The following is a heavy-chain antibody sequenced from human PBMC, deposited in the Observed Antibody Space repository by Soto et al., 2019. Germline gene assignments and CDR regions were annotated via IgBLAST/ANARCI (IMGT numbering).Heavy chain of an antibody. CDR2: IIPILGIA. D-gene: IGHD1-26*01. Sequence: GASVKVSCQASGGTFSSYTISWVRQAPGQGLEWMGRIIPILGIANYAQKFQGRVTITRDTSASTAYMELSSLRSEDTAVYYCARGGSLYWYFDLWGRGTLVTVSS. CDR1: GGTFSSYT. CDR3: ARGGSLYWYFDL. J-gene: IGHJ2*01. V-gene: IGHV1-69*02.